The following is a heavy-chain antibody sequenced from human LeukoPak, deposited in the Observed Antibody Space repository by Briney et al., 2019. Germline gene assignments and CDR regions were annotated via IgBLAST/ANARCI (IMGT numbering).Heavy chain of an antibody. V-gene: IGHV3-23*01. CDR3: AKFGLAGSGRFHDAFDI. CDR1: GFTFSSYG. CDR2: ISGSGGST. Sequence: GGSLRLSCAASGFTFSSYGMTWVRQAPGKGLEWVSAISGSGGSTYYADSVKGRSTISRDNSKKTLYLQMNSLRAEDTAVYYCAKFGLAGSGRFHDAFDIWGQGTMVTVSS. J-gene: IGHJ3*02. D-gene: IGHD3-10*01.